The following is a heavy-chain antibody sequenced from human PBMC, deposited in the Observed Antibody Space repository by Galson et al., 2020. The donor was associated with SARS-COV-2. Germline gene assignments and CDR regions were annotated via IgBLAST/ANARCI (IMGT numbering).Heavy chain of an antibody. CDR3: ARGYYDSQR. V-gene: IGHV3-66*01. CDR2: IYSGGRT. Sequence: GGSLRLYCADSGFTVSSNYMSWVRQAPGKGLEWVSVIYSGGRTYYADSVKVRFTISRDNSKNTLYLQMSYLRAEDTAVYYCARGYYDSQRWGQGTLVTVSS. J-gene: IGHJ4*02. D-gene: IGHD3-22*01. CDR1: GFTVSSNY.